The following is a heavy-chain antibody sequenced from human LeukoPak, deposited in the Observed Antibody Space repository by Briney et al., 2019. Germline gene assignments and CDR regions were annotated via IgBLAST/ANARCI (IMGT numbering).Heavy chain of an antibody. Sequence: PGGSLRLSCAASGFTFSSYSMNWVRQAPGKGLEWVSYISSSSSTIYYADSVKGRFTISRDNAKNSLYLQMNSLRDEDTAVYYCARDKGSSGWYVWFDPWGQGTLVTVSS. D-gene: IGHD6-19*01. CDR3: ARDKGSSGWYVWFDP. J-gene: IGHJ5*02. CDR1: GFTFSSYS. V-gene: IGHV3-48*02. CDR2: ISSSSSTI.